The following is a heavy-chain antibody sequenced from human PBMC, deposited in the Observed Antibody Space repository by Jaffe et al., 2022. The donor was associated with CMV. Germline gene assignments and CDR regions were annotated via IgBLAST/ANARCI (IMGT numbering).Heavy chain of an antibody. CDR3: VKRSRGIYGLDV. CDR1: GFTFDDYA. J-gene: IGHJ6*02. Sequence: EVQLVESGGGLVQPGRSLRLSCVASGFTFDDYAMHWVRQAPGKGLEWVSGISWNSITIGYADSVKGRFTISRDNAKNSLYLQMNSLRVEDTALYYCVKRSRGIYGLDVWGQGTTVTVSS. V-gene: IGHV3-9*01. D-gene: IGHD2-21*01. CDR2: ISWNSITI.